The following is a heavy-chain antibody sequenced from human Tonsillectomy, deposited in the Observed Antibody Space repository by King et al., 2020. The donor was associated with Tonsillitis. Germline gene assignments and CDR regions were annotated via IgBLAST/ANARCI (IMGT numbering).Heavy chain of an antibody. CDR1: GDSVSSNSAA. J-gene: IGHJ3*02. V-gene: IGHV6-1*01. D-gene: IGHD2-15*01. CDR3: ARVRYCSGGTCYLHDAFDI. Sequence: VQLPQSGPGLVKPSQTLSLTCAISGDSVSSNSAAWNWIRQSPSRGLEWLGRTYYRSRWYNDYAVSVKSRITINPDTSKNQFSLQLNSVTPEAAAVYYCARVRYCSGGTCYLHDAFDIWGQGTMVTVSS. CDR2: TYYRSRWYN.